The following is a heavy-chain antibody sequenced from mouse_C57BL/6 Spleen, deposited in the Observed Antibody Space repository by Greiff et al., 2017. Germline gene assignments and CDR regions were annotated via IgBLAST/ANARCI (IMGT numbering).Heavy chain of an antibody. CDR2: IRLKSDNYAT. V-gene: IGHV6-3*01. J-gene: IGHJ2*01. CDR1: GFTFSNYW. Sequence: EVKLEESGGGLVQPGGSMKLSCVASGFTFSNYWMNWVRQSPEKGLEWVAQIRLKSDNYATHYAESVKGRFTISRDDSKSSVYLQMNNLRAEDTGIYYCTVYYYGSSYVLDYWGQGTTLTVSS. CDR3: TVYYYGSSYVLDY. D-gene: IGHD1-1*01.